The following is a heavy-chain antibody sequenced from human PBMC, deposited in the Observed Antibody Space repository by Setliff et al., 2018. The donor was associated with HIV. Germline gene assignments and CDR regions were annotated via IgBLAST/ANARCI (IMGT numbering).Heavy chain of an antibody. CDR3: AGDYAGSGRPFDY. Sequence: KPSETLSLTCTVSGDSVRSRPYYWNWIRQPAGKGLEWIGRFDSTGGTDYNPSLKSRVTISLDTSRNQFSLKLASVTAADTAVYVRAGDYAGSGRPFDYWGQGLSVTVSS. CDR2: FDSTGGT. J-gene: IGHJ4*02. V-gene: IGHV4-61*02. D-gene: IGHD2-15*01. CDR1: GDSVRSRPYY.